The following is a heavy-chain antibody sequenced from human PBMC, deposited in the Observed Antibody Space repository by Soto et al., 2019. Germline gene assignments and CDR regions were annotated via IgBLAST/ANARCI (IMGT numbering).Heavy chain of an antibody. CDR2: ISSSSSYI. D-gene: IGHD3-3*01. V-gene: IGHV3-21*01. CDR1: GFTFSSHS. CDR3: ARGGDGYDFWSGYYGDYYYGMDV. Sequence: GGSLRLSCAASGFTFSSHSMNWVRQAPGKRLEWVSSISSSSSYIYYADSVKGRFTISRDNAKNSLYLQMNSLRAEDTAVYYCARGGDGYDFWSGYYGDYYYGMDVWGQGTTVTVSS. J-gene: IGHJ6*02.